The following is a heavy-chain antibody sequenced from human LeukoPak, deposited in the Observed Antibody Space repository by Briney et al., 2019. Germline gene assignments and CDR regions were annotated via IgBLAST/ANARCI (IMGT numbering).Heavy chain of an antibody. CDR3: ARHRLNRWLQTYYFDY. CDR2: IYYSGST. CDR1: GGSFSGYY. D-gene: IGHD5-24*01. J-gene: IGHJ4*02. V-gene: IGHV4-59*08. Sequence: PSETLSLTCAVYGGSFSGYYWSWIRQPPGKGLEWIGYIYYSGSTNYNPSLKSRVTISVDTSKNQFSLKLSSVTAADTAVYYCARHRLNRWLQTYYFDYWGQGTLVTVTS.